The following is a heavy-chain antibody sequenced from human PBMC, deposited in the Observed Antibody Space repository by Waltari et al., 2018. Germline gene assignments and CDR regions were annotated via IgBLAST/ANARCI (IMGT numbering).Heavy chain of an antibody. V-gene: IGHV1-69*01. CDR2: ISPIFGTA. CDR3: ARGSSSVRFDY. D-gene: IGHD6-13*01. J-gene: IGHJ4*02. CDR1: GGTFSSYA. Sequence: QVQLVQSGAEVKKPGASVKVSCKASGGTFSSYAISRVRQAPGQGLEWMGGISPIFGTANYAQKFQGRVTITADESTSTAYMELSSLRSEDTAVYYCARGSSSVRFDYWGQGTLVTVSS.